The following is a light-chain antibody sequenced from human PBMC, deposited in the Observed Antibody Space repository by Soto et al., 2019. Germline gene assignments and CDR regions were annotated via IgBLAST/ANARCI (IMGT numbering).Light chain of an antibody. CDR2: GAS. CDR1: QSVSSN. J-gene: IGKJ4*01. CDR3: QQYNNWLT. Sequence: EIVTTQSPATLSVSPGERATLSCRASQSVSSNLAWYQQKPGQAPRLLIYGASTRATGIPARFSGSGSGTEFTLTISRLQSKDFAVYYCQQYNNWLTFGGGTKVEI. V-gene: IGKV3-15*01.